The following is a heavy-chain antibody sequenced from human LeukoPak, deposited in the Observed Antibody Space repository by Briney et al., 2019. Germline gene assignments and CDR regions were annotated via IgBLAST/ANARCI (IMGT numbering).Heavy chain of an antibody. D-gene: IGHD1-14*01. CDR1: GGSISSYY. Sequence: AETLSLTCTVSGGSISSYYGSWIRQPPGKGLEGIGRIYTSGSANYNPSLKSRVTMSVDTSKNQSSLKLSSVTAADTAVYYCARVSHRYFDFWGQGTLVTVSS. J-gene: IGHJ4*02. V-gene: IGHV4-4*07. CDR3: ARVSHRYFDF. CDR2: IYTSGSA.